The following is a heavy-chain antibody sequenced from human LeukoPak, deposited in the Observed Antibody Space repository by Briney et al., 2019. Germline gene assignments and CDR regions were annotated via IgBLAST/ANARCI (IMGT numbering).Heavy chain of an antibody. V-gene: IGHV4-59*01. D-gene: IGHD4-17*01. J-gene: IGHJ4*02. Sequence: PSETLSLTCTVFGVSISSSYWSWIRQPPGKGLEWIGFVYYGGSSNYNPSLKSRVTISLDTSKNQFSLNLSSVTAADTAVYYCAREGVYGDYDRFVDYWGQGTLVTVSS. CDR1: GVSISSSY. CDR3: AREGVYGDYDRFVDY. CDR2: VYYGGSS.